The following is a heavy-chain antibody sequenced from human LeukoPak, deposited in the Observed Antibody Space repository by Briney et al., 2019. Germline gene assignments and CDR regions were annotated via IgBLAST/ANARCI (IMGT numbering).Heavy chain of an antibody. J-gene: IGHJ4*02. CDR1: GFTFSSYA. Sequence: PGGSLRLSCAASGFTFSSYAMHWVRQAPGKGLEWVAVISYDGSNKYYADSVKGRFTISRDNSKNTLYLQMNSLRAEDTAVYYCAKSAEGTMSTRSPINYWGQGTLVTVSS. D-gene: IGHD3-10*02. V-gene: IGHV3-30-3*02. CDR2: ISYDGSNK. CDR3: AKSAEGTMSTRSPINY.